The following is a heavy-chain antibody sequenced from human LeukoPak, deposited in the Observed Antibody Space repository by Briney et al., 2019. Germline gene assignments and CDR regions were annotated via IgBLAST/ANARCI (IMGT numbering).Heavy chain of an antibody. J-gene: IGHJ4*02. Sequence: SETLSLTCAVSGGSISSGGYSWSWIRQPPGKGLEWIGYIYHSGSTYYNPSLKSRVTISVDRSKNQFSLKLSSVTAADTAVYYCARGIYDFWSGYHLNFDYWGQGTLVTVSS. CDR1: GGSISSGGYS. V-gene: IGHV4-30-2*01. CDR2: IYHSGST. CDR3: ARGIYDFWSGYHLNFDY. D-gene: IGHD3-3*01.